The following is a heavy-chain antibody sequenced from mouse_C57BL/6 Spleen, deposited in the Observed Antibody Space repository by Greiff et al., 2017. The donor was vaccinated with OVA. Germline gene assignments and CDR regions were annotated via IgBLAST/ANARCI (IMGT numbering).Heavy chain of an antibody. J-gene: IGHJ2*01. V-gene: IGHV1-55*01. D-gene: IGHD2-2*01. Sequence: QVQLQQPGAELVKPGASVKMSCKASGYTFTSYWITWVKQRPGQGLEWIGDIYPGSGSTNYNEKFKSKATLTVDTSSSTAYMQLSSLISEDSAVYYCARNIYYGYDNYFDDWGQGTTLTVSS. CDR3: ARNIYYGYDNYFDD. CDR2: IYPGSGST. CDR1: GYTFTSYW.